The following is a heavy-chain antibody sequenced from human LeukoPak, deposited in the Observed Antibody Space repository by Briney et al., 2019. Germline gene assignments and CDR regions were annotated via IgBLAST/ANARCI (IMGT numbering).Heavy chain of an antibody. D-gene: IGHD6-6*01. Sequence: SETLSLTCTVSGGSISSSSYYWGWIRQPPGKGLEWIGSIYYSGSTYYNPSLKSRVTISVDTSKNQFSRKLSSVTAADTAVYYCARRRSSSFFDYWGQGTLVTVSS. CDR1: GGSISSSSYY. CDR3: ARRRSSSFFDY. V-gene: IGHV4-39*01. CDR2: IYYSGST. J-gene: IGHJ4*02.